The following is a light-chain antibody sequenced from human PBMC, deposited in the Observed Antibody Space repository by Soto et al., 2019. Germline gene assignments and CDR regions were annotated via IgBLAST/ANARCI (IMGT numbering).Light chain of an antibody. CDR2: GAS. CDR3: QEYNNWPRT. V-gene: IGKV3-15*01. J-gene: IGKJ1*01. CDR1: QSVSSN. Sequence: TVMTQSPATLSVSPGERATLSCRASQSVSSNLAWYQQKPGQAPRLLLYGASTRATGIPARFSGSGSATEFTLTISSLQSEDFAVYYCQEYNNWPRTFGQGTKVEIK.